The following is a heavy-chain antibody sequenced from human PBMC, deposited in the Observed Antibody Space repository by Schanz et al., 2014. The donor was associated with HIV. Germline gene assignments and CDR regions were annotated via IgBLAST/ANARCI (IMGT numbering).Heavy chain of an antibody. D-gene: IGHD6-13*01. CDR1: GYTFTGYY. V-gene: IGHV1-2*02. J-gene: IGHJ4*02. CDR3: ARDRSAAVTASDY. Sequence: QVQLVQSGAEVKKPGASVKVSCKASGYTFTGYYMHWVRQAPGQGLEWMGWINPSSGGTNYAQKFQGRVTMTRDTSISTAYMELRRLRSDDTAVYYCARDRSAAVTASDYWGQGTLVTVSS. CDR2: INPSSGGT.